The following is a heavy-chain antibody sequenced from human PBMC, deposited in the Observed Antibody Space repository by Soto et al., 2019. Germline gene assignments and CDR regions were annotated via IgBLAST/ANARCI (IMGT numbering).Heavy chain of an antibody. Sequence: ASVKVSCKASGYTFTGYYMHWVRQAPGQGLEWMGWINPNSGGTNYAQKFQGRVTMTRDTSISTAYMELSRLRSDDTAVYYCARMRGYSYGLDYWGQGTPVTVSS. CDR3: ARMRGYSYGLDY. CDR2: INPNSGGT. V-gene: IGHV1-2*02. CDR1: GYTFTGYY. D-gene: IGHD5-18*01. J-gene: IGHJ4*02.